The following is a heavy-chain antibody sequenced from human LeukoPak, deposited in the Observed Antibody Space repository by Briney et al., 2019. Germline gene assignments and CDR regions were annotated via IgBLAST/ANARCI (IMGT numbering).Heavy chain of an antibody. D-gene: IGHD3-10*01. CDR3: ARGLWFGELWSYYYYGMDV. CDR2: IYYSGST. J-gene: IGHJ6*02. CDR1: GGSISSYY. Sequence: KPSETLSLTCTVSGGSISSYYWSWTRQPPGKGLEWIGYIYYSGSTNYNPSLKSRVTISVDTSKNQFSLKLSSVTAADTAVYYCARGLWFGELWSYYYYGMDVWGQGTTVTVSS. V-gene: IGHV4-59*01.